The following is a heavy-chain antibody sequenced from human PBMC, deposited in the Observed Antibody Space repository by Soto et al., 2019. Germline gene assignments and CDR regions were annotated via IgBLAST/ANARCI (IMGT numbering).Heavy chain of an antibody. J-gene: IGHJ6*02. CDR1: GYTFTSYY. CDR3: AREATDEGDRLQYPLYYYYGMDV. V-gene: IGHV1-46*01. CDR2: INPSGGST. Sequence: GASVKVSCKASGYTFTSYYMHWVRQAPGQGLEWMGIINPSGGSTSYAQKFQGRVTMTRDTSTSTVYMGLSSLRSEDTAVYYCAREATDEGDRLQYPLYYYYGMDVWGQGTTVNVSS. D-gene: IGHD4-4*01.